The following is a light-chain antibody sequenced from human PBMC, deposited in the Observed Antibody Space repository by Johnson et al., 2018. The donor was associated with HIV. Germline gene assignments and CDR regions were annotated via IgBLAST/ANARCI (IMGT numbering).Light chain of an antibody. J-gene: IGLJ1*01. CDR2: DNN. CDR1: SSNIGNNY. Sequence: VFTQSPSVSAAPGQKVTISCSGSSSNIGNNYVSWYQQLPGRAPKLLIYDNNKRPSGIPDRFSGSKSGTSATLGITGLQTGDEAEYYCGTWDSSLRVVFFGTGTKATVL. V-gene: IGLV1-51*01. CDR3: GTWDSSLRVVF.